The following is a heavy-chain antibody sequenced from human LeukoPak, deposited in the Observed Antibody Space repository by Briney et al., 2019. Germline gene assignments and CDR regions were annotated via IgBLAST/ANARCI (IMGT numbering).Heavy chain of an antibody. CDR2: ISYDGSNK. D-gene: IGHD6-19*01. CDR3: AKDGYSGWYGSRGAFDI. V-gene: IGHV3-30*18. J-gene: IGHJ3*02. CDR1: GFTFSSYG. Sequence: GGSLRLSRAASGFTFSSYGMHWVRQAPGKGLEWVAVISYDGSNKYYADSVKGRFTISRDNSKNTLYLQMNSLRAEDTAVYYCAKDGYSGWYGSRGAFDIWGQGTMVTVSS.